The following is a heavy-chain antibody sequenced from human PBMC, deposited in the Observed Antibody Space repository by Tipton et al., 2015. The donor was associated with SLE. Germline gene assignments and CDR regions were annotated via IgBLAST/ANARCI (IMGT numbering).Heavy chain of an antibody. CDR1: GGSISTYY. Sequence: TLSLTCTVSGGSISTYYWSWIRQPPGKGLEWIGYIYYSGSTNYNPSLKSRVTISVDTSKNQFSLKLSSVTAADTAVYYCARRDHGVFDYWGQGQWSPSLQ. CDR3: ARRDHGVFDY. J-gene: IGHJ4*02. V-gene: IGHV4-59*01. CDR2: IYYSGST. D-gene: IGHD1-14*01.